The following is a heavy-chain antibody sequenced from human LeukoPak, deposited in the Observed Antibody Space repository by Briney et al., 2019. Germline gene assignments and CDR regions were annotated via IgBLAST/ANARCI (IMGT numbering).Heavy chain of an antibody. J-gene: IGHJ4*02. CDR3: ARLQVVRQQLEHFDY. D-gene: IGHD6-13*01. V-gene: IGHV4-31*03. CDR1: GGPISSGDYY. CDR2: IHHNGNT. Sequence: SETLSLTCTVSGGPISSGDYYWSWIRQHPGKGLEWIGYIHHNGNTYYNSSLKSRVTISVDTSKNQFSLKLSSVTAADTAVYYCARLQVVRQQLEHFDYWGQGTLVTVSS.